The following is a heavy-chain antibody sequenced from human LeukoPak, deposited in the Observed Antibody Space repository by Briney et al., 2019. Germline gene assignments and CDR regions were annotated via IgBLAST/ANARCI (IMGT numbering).Heavy chain of an antibody. D-gene: IGHD3-16*01. CDR2: IYYSGST. Sequence: SETLSLTCTVSGGSISSYYWSWIRQPPGKGLEWIGCIYYSGSTNYNPSLKSRVTISVDTSKNQFSLKLSSVTAADTAVYYCARDNRGYDYVWGQGTLVTVSS. CDR3: ARDNRGYDYV. J-gene: IGHJ4*02. V-gene: IGHV4-59*01. CDR1: GGSISSYY.